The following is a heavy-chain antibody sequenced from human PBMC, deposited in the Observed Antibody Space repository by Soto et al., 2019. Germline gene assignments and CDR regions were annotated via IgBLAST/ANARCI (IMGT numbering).Heavy chain of an antibody. D-gene: IGHD2-15*01. Sequence: GGSLRLSCVGSGFTFGNYAMSWVRQAPGKGLEWVSSITGIDGRTYYADSVKGWLTISRDNPKNTLYLQMNNLRAEDTAMFYCAKDRGPYCSGGICYPPSWFDPWGQGTQVTVSS. V-gene: IGHV3-23*01. CDR1: GFTFGNYA. CDR2: ITGIDGRT. CDR3: AKDRGPYCSGGICYPPSWFDP. J-gene: IGHJ5*02.